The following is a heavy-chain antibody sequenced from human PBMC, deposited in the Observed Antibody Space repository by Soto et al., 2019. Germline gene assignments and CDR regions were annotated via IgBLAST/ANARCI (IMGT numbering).Heavy chain of an antibody. CDR3: ASSSSGYRGVPFDI. V-gene: IGHV1-3*01. Sequence: ASVKLSCKASGYTFTSYAMHWVRQAPGQRLEWMGWINAGNGNTKYSQKFQGRVTITRDTSASTAYMELSSLRSEDTAVYYCASSSSGYRGVPFDIWGQGTMVTVSS. D-gene: IGHD3-22*01. CDR1: GYTFTSYA. J-gene: IGHJ3*02. CDR2: INAGNGNT.